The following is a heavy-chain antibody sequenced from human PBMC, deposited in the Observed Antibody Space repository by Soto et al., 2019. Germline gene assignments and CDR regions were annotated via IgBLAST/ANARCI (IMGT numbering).Heavy chain of an antibody. CDR3: TKGRVVGAIGDRFDS. D-gene: IGHD1-26*01. CDR2: ISGGGDRT. Sequence: GGSLRLSCAASGYTFSSYAMSWVRQAPGKGLEWVSVISGGGDRTYYADSVKGRFTISRDNSEDTLYLLMNSLRAEDTAVYYCTKGRVVGAIGDRFDSWGQGTLVTVSS. J-gene: IGHJ5*01. V-gene: IGHV3-23*01. CDR1: GYTFSSYA.